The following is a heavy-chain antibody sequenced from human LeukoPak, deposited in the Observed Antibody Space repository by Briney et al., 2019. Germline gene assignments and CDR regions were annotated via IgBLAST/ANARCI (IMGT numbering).Heavy chain of an antibody. CDR3: TTQLIVGALDY. V-gene: IGHV3-15*01. Sequence: GGSLRLSCAASGFTFSNAWMSWVRQAPGKGLEWVGRIKSKTDGGTTDYAAPVKGRFTISRDDSKNTLYLQMNGLKTEDTAVYYCTTQLIVGALDYWGQGTLVTVSS. CDR2: IKSKTDGGTT. J-gene: IGHJ4*02. D-gene: IGHD1-26*01. CDR1: GFTFSNAW.